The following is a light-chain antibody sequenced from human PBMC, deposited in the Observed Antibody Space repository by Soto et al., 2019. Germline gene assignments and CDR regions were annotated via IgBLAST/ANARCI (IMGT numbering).Light chain of an antibody. CDR3: SAWDDRLNGVV. J-gene: IGLJ2*01. CDR2: YND. Sequence: QPVLTQPPSVSEAPRQRVTISCSGSNSNIGNNAVNWYQQLPGKAPKLLIYYNDLMPSGVSDRFSGSKSGTSASLAISGLQSEDEADYYCSAWDDRLNGVVFGGGTKLTVL. V-gene: IGLV1-36*01. CDR1: NSNIGNNA.